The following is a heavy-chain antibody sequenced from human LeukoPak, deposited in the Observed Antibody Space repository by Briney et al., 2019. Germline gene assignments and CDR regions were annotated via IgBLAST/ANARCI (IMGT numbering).Heavy chain of an antibody. V-gene: IGHV4-39*07. CDR1: AGSISSSSYY. J-gene: IGHJ4*02. CDR2: IYYSGST. Sequence: PSETLSLTCTVSAGSISSSSYYWDWIRQPPGKGLEWIGSIYYSGSTNYNPSLKSRVTISVDTSKNQFSLRLSSVTAADTAVYYCARGGEWELLDGGFDYWGQGTLVTVSS. D-gene: IGHD1-26*01. CDR3: ARGGEWELLDGGFDY.